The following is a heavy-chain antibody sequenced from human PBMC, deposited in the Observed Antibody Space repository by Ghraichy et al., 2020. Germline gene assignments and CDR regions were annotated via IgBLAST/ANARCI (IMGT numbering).Heavy chain of an antibody. CDR2: IYPGDSDT. D-gene: IGHD3-3*01. J-gene: IGHJ3*02. V-gene: IGHV5-51*01. CDR1: GYSFTSYW. Sequence: GGSLRLSCKGSGYSFTSYWIGWVRQMPGKGLEWMGIIYPGDSDTRYSPTFQGQVTIAVDKSISTAYLQWSSLKASDTAMYYCARHKSIFGVVKANDVFDIWGQGTMVTVSS. CDR3: ARHKSIFGVVKANDVFDI.